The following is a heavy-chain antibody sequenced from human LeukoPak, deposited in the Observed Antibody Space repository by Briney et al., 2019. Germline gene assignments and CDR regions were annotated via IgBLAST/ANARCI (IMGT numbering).Heavy chain of an antibody. Sequence: ASVKVSCKVSGYTLTELSMHWVQQAPGKGLEWMGLVDPEDGETIYAEKFQGRVTITADTSTDTAYMELSSLRSEDTAVYYCATDSRGLLRLADYWGQGTLVTVSS. J-gene: IGHJ4*02. CDR2: VDPEDGET. CDR3: ATDSRGLLRLADY. CDR1: GYTLTELS. D-gene: IGHD1-26*01. V-gene: IGHV1-24*01.